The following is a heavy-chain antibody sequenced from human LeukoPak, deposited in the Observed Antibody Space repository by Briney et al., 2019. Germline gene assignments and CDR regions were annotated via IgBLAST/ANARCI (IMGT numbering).Heavy chain of an antibody. J-gene: IGHJ6*03. CDR2: ISSSGLYI. D-gene: IGHD3-9*01. Sequence: PGGSLRLSCTASEFSLGDYEIHWVRQAPGKGLEWLSCISSSGLYIHYADSVKGRFNVSRDNGKEEVSLQMKSLRADDTAVYYCATAHGLRYFMDVWGKGTTVTVSS. CDR1: EFSLGDYE. CDR3: ATAHGLRYFMDV. V-gene: IGHV3-48*03.